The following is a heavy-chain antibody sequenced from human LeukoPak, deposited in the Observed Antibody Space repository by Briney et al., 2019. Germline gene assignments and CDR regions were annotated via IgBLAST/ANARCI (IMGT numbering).Heavy chain of an antibody. V-gene: IGHV3-48*03. CDR1: GFTFSSYE. CDR2: ISSSGSTI. Sequence: GESLKISCAASGFTFSSYEMNWVRRSPGKGLEWVSYISSSGSTIYYADSVKGRFTISRGNAKNSLYLQMNSLRAEDTAVYYCARDRYCSSTSCYDPDYFDYWGQGTLVTVSS. CDR3: ARDRYCSSTSCYDPDYFDY. D-gene: IGHD2-2*01. J-gene: IGHJ4*02.